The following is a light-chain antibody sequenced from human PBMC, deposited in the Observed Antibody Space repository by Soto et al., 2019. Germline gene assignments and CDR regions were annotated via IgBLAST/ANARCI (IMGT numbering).Light chain of an antibody. Sequence: AIRMTQSPSSFSASTGDRVTITCRASQGISSYLAWYQQKPGKAPKLLIYAASTLQSGVPSRFSGSGSGTDSTLTIRCLQSEDFATYCCQQYYRYPITFGQGTRLEI. CDR1: QGISSY. J-gene: IGKJ5*01. V-gene: IGKV1-8*01. CDR2: AAS. CDR3: QQYYRYPIT.